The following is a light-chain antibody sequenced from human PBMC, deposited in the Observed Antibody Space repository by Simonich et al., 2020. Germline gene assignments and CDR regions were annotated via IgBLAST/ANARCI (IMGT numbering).Light chain of an antibody. CDR1: SSDVGGYNY. V-gene: IGLV2-14*01. CDR3: SSYPSSSTWV. CDR2: DVK. J-gene: IGLJ3*02. Sequence: QSALTQPASVSGSPGQSITISCTGTSSDVGGYNYVSWYQQPPGKAPKLMIYDVKKRPSGVANRFSGSKSGNTASLTISGLQAEDEADYYCSSYPSSSTWVFGGGTKLTVL.